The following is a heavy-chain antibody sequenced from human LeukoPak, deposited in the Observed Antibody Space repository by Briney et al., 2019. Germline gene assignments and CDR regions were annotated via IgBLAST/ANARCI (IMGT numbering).Heavy chain of an antibody. CDR3: ARHDLGYCSGGSCYSLDY. V-gene: IGHV5-51*01. CDR1: GYSFTSYW. J-gene: IGHJ4*02. D-gene: IGHD2-15*01. CDR2: IYPGDSDT. Sequence: GESLKISCKGAGYSFTSYWIGWGRQMPGKGLEWMGIIYPGDSDTRYRPSFQGQVTISADKPISPASLQWSSLTASDTAMYYCARHDLGYCSGGSCYSLDYWGQGTLVTVSS.